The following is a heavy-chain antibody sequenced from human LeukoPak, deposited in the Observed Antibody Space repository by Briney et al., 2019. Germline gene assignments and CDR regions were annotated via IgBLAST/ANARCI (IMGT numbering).Heavy chain of an antibody. CDR1: GFTFRSYP. J-gene: IGHJ6*03. CDR2: ISYDGNNK. V-gene: IGHV3-30*04. Sequence: PGRSLRLSCAASGFTFRSYPMHWVRQAPGKGLEWVAVISYDGNNKYYADSVKGRFTISRDNSKNTLYLQINSLRTEDTAVYFCARGETMIILNYYYMDVWGKGTTVTVSS. CDR3: ARGETMIILNYYYMDV. D-gene: IGHD3-16*01.